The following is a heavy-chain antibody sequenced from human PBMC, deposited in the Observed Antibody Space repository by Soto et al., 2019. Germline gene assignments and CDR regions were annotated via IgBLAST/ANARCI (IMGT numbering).Heavy chain of an antibody. D-gene: IGHD1-1*01. J-gene: IGHJ5*02. CDR3: ARVALTGPGNP. Sequence: QMQLVQSGAEVKKPGSSVKVSCKVSGDTFTANALTWVRQAPGQGLERIGGIIPGFGKPSYAQNFQGRVTITADRYTTDESTSTAYMELSSLKSDDTAVYYCARVALTGPGNPWGQGTLVTVSS. CDR1: GDTFTANA. V-gene: IGHV1-69*01. CDR2: IIPGFGKP.